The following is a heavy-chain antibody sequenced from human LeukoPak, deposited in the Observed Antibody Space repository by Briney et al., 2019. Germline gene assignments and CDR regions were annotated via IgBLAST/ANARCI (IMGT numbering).Heavy chain of an antibody. CDR2: INTDGSST. J-gene: IGHJ4*02. CDR3: ARGAGSGSYYDFDY. Sequence: GESLRLSCAAAGFTFSSYWMHWVRQAPGKGLVWVSRINTDGSSTTYADSVKGRFTISRDNAQNTLYLQMNSLRGEDTAVYYCARGAGSGSYYDFDYWGQGTLVTVSS. V-gene: IGHV3-74*01. D-gene: IGHD3-10*01. CDR1: GFTFSSYW.